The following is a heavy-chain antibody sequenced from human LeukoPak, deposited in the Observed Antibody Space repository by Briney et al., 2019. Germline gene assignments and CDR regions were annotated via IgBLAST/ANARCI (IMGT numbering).Heavy chain of an antibody. D-gene: IGHD3-3*01. CDR2: IIPIFGTA. Sequence: ASVKVSCKASGGTFSSYAISWVRQAPGQGLEWMGGIIPIFGTANYAQKFQGRVTMTRNTSISTAYMELSSLRSEDTAVYYCARVPPRITIFGVATSGSWFDPWGQGTLVTVSS. CDR3: ARVPPRITIFGVATSGSWFDP. V-gene: IGHV1-69*05. CDR1: GGTFSSYA. J-gene: IGHJ5*02.